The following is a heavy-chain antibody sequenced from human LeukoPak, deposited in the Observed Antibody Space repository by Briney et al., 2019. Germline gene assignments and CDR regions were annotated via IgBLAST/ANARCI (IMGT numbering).Heavy chain of an antibody. J-gene: IGHJ6*03. V-gene: IGHV1-69*05. CDR2: IIPIFGTA. Sequence: SVKVSCKASGGTFSSYAISWVRQAPGQGLEWMGGIIPIFGTANYAQKFQGRVTITTDESTSTAYMELSSLRSEDKAVYYCARGQAAGAAYYYYYMDVWGKGTTVTVSS. CDR1: GGTFSSYA. CDR3: ARGQAAGAAYYYYYMDV. D-gene: IGHD6-13*01.